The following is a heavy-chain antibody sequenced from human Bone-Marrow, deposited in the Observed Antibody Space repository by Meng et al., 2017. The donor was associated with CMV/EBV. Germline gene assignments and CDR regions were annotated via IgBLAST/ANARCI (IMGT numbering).Heavy chain of an antibody. CDR2: ISYDGSNK. Sequence: GESLKISCAASGFTFSSYAMHWVRQAPGKGLEWVAVISYDGSNKYYADSVKGRFTISRDNSKNTLYLQMSSLRTEDTAVYYCAKRSSLGGIYNGILDSWGQGALVTVSS. D-gene: IGHD1-26*01. CDR3: AKRSSLGGIYNGILDS. J-gene: IGHJ4*02. V-gene: IGHV3-30-3*01. CDR1: GFTFSSYA.